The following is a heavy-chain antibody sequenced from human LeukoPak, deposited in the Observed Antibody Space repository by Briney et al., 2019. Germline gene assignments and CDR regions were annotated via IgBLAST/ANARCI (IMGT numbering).Heavy chain of an antibody. V-gene: IGHV1-18*01. CDR3: ARADYDSSGQLDY. J-gene: IGHJ4*02. CDR1: GYTFSSYG. CDR2: TSAYNDNT. Sequence: ASVKVSCKSSGYTFSSYGISWVRQAPGLGLEWMGWTSAYNDNTNYARKFQARVTMTTDTSTNTAYMELRSLRSDDTAVYYCARADYDSSGQLDYWGQGTLVTVSS. D-gene: IGHD3-22*01.